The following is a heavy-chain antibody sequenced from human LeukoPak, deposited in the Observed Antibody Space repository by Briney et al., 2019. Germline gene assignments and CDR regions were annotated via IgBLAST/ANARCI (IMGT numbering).Heavy chain of an antibody. J-gene: IGHJ3*02. D-gene: IGHD5-12*01. Sequence: GGSLRLSCAASGFTFSDYYMSWIRQAPGKGLEWVSYISSSSSYTSYADSVKGRFTISRDDSKNTLYVQMNSLRVDDAAVYYCAKDSGYASAFDIWGQGTMVTVSS. CDR2: ISSSSSYT. CDR1: GFTFSDYY. V-gene: IGHV3-11*06. CDR3: AKDSGYASAFDI.